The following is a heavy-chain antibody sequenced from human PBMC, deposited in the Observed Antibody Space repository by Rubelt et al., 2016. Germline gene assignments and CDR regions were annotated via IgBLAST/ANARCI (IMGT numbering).Heavy chain of an antibody. CDR3: ARAHRPTYCSSTSCYYYGMDV. V-gene: IGHV3-30*03. J-gene: IGHJ6*02. CDR1: GFTFSSYG. D-gene: IGHD2-2*01. CDR2: ISYDGSNK. Sequence: GGGVVQPGRSLRLSCAASGFTFSSYGMHWVRQAPGKGLEWVAVISYDGSNKYYADSVKGRFTISRDNSKNTLYLQMNSLRAEDTAVYYCARAHRPTYCSSTSCYYYGMDVWGQGTTVTVSS.